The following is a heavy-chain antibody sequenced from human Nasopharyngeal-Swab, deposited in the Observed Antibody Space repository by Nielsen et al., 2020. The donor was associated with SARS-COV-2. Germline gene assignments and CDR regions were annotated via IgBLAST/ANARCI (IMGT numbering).Heavy chain of an antibody. Sequence: GGSLRLSCKGSGYSFTTYWIGWVRKMPGKGLEWMGIIYPGDSNTRYSPSFQGQVTISVDKYSSTAYLQWSSLKASDTAIYYCARPMRPMGHYYFGMDVWGQGTTVTVSS. D-gene: IGHD1-26*01. V-gene: IGHV5-51*01. CDR2: IYPGDSNT. CDR3: ARPMRPMGHYYFGMDV. CDR1: GYSFTTYW. J-gene: IGHJ6*02.